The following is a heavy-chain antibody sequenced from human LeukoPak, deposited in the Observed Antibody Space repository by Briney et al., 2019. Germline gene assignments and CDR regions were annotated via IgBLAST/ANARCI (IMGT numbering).Heavy chain of an antibody. J-gene: IGHJ4*02. Sequence: SETLSLTCTVSGASVNSDSYYWSWIRQPPGKGLEWVGHIYNGGSTNYNPSLKSRVTMSVDTSKNHFSVKLSSVTAADTAVHYCARHCRGLDYWGQGTLATVSS. V-gene: IGHV4-61*03. CDR2: IYNGGST. CDR1: GASVNSDSYY. CDR3: ARHCRGLDY. D-gene: IGHD2-15*01.